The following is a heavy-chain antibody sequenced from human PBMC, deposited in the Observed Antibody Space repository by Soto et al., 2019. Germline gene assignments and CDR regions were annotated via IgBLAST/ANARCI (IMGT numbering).Heavy chain of an antibody. D-gene: IGHD4-17*01. CDR1: GGSISSSSYY. J-gene: IGHJ4*02. CDR3: ASARVNDYGDPYYFDY. Sequence: SETLSLTCTVSGGSISSSSYYWGWIRQPPGKGLEWIGSIYYSGSTYYNPSLKSRVTISVDTSKNQFSLKLSSVTAADTAVYYCASARVNDYGDPYYFDYWGQGTLVTVSS. CDR2: IYYSGST. V-gene: IGHV4-39*01.